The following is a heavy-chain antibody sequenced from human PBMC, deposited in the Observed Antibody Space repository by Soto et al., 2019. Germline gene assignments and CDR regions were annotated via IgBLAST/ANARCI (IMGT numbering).Heavy chain of an antibody. CDR1: GYSISSGYY. J-gene: IGHJ6*02. D-gene: IGHD3-10*01. V-gene: IGHV4-38-2*01. CDR2: IYHSGST. Sequence: PSATLSLTCAVSGYSISSGYYWGWIRQPPGKGLEWIGSIYHSGSTYYNPSLKSRVTISVDTSKNQFSLKLSSVTAADTAVYYCARAYGSGSYYAVIYYYYGMDVWGQGTTVT. CDR3: ARAYGSGSYYAVIYYYYGMDV.